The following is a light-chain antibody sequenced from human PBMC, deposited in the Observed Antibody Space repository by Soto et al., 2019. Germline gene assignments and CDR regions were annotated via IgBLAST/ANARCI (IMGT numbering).Light chain of an antibody. Sequence: IQMTQSPSSVSASVGGRVTITCRASQDITNNLAWLQQKPGKAPKSLSYAASSLHSGDPSKFSGNGSGTEFARTISSLQPEDLGPYYCQQHDNYPWTFGQGTKEEIK. CDR2: AAS. CDR1: QDITNN. J-gene: IGKJ1*01. V-gene: IGKV1-16*02. CDR3: QQHDNYPWT.